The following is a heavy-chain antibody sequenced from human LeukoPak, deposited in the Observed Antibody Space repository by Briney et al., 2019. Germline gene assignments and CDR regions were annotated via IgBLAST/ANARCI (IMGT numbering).Heavy chain of an antibody. V-gene: IGHV1-69*05. J-gene: IGHJ4*02. D-gene: IGHD2-2*01. CDR2: IIPIFGTA. CDR3: AMPGYCSSTSCYLFDY. CDR1: GGTFSSYA. Sequence: SVKVSCKASGGTFSSYAISWVRQAPGQGLEWVGGIIPIFGTANYAQKFQGRVTITTDESTSTAYMELSSLRSEDTAVYYCAMPGYCSSTSCYLFDYWGQGTLVTVSS.